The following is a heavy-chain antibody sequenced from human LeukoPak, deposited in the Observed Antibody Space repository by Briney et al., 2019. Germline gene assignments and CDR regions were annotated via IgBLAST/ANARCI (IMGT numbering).Heavy chain of an antibody. CDR1: GGSISSSNW. Sequence: SETLSLTCAVSGGSISSSNWWSWVRQPPGKGLEWIGEIYHSGSTNYNPSLKSRVTLSVDKSKNQFSLKLSSVTAADTAVYYCARATSYYYDSSGGQYFQHWGQGTLVTVSS. CDR2: IYHSGST. V-gene: IGHV4-4*02. J-gene: IGHJ1*01. CDR3: ARATSYYYDSSGGQYFQH. D-gene: IGHD3-22*01.